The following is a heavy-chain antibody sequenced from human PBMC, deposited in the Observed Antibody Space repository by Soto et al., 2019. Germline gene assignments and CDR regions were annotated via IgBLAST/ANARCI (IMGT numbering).Heavy chain of an antibody. CDR3: AKGGDYRGIH. CDR1: GFTFSSDW. D-gene: IGHD4-17*01. V-gene: IGHV3-7*01. Sequence: PGGSLRLSCAASGFTFSSDWMSWVRQAPGKGLEWVATIKQDGSEKYYMDSVKGRFTISRDNAQNSLYLQMNSLRAEDTAVYYCAKGGDYRGIHWGLGTLVTVSS. J-gene: IGHJ4*02. CDR2: IKQDGSEK.